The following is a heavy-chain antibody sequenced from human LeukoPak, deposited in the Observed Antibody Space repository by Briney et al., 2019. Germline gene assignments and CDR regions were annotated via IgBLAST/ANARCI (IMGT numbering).Heavy chain of an antibody. CDR1: GYTFTGYY. CDR3: ARGKYYYDSSGYIRFDP. CDR2: INPNSGGT. Sequence: ASVKVSCKASGYTFTGYYMHWVRQAPGQGLEWMGWINPNSGGTNYAQKFQGRVTMSVDTSKNQFSLRLSSATAADTAVYYCARGKYYYDSSGYIRFDPWGQGTLVTVSS. J-gene: IGHJ5*02. V-gene: IGHV1-2*02. D-gene: IGHD3-22*01.